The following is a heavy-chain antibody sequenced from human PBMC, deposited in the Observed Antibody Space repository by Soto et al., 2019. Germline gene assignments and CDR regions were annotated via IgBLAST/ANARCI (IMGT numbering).Heavy chain of an antibody. J-gene: IGHJ5*02. CDR3: ARGWGGGTCARTGFDP. CDR2: MNPNSGNT. D-gene: IGHD2-21*01. V-gene: IGHV1-8*01. Sequence: QVQLVQSGAEVKKPGASVKVSCKASGYTFTSYDINWVRQATGQGLEWMGWMNPNSGNTGFAQKFQGRVTMTRSTAISKAYMELSSLISEDAAVYYFARGWGGGTCARTGFDPWGQGTLVTVSS. CDR1: GYTFTSYD.